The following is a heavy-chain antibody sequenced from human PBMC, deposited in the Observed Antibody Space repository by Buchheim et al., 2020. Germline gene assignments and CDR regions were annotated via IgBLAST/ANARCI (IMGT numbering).Heavy chain of an antibody. D-gene: IGHD6-19*01. J-gene: IGHJ4*02. CDR3: TRDRRGSGWYSDY. CDR2: IWYDGSNK. Sequence: QVQLVESGGGVVQPGRSLRLSCAASGFTFSSYGMHWVRQAPGKGLEWVAIIWYDGSNKYYADSVRGRFTISKDNSRNTLYLQMNSLRAEDTAMYYCTRDRRGSGWYSDYWGQGTL. CDR1: GFTFSSYG. V-gene: IGHV3-33*01.